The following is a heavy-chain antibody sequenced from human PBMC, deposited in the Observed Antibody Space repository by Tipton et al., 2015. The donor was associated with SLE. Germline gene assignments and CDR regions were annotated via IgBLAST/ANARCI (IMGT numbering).Heavy chain of an antibody. CDR1: GGSISGYY. Sequence: TLSLTCTVSGGSISGYYWNWIRQPPGKGLEWVGYINYSGNTNYNPSLKGRVTISVDTSKTHFSLRLNSVTAADTAVYFCARGCSSTTCEPFDYFGLDVWGQGTTVTVSS. J-gene: IGHJ6*02. CDR3: ARGCSSTTCEPFDYFGLDV. D-gene: IGHD2-2*01. CDR2: INYSGNT. V-gene: IGHV4-59*12.